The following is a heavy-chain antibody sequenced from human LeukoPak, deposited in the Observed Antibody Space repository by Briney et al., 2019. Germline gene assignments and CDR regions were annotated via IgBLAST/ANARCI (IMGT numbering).Heavy chain of an antibody. Sequence: GSLRLSCVASGFSFNIYDMSWFRQAPGKGLEWVSGIRGGGPETYYAGSVKGRFSISRDNSKNTLFLQTNGLRAEDSAIYYCVRGIRAPDFWGQGTLVTVSS. CDR1: GFSFNIYD. CDR2: IRGGGPET. V-gene: IGHV3-23*01. CDR3: VRGIRAPDF. J-gene: IGHJ4*02.